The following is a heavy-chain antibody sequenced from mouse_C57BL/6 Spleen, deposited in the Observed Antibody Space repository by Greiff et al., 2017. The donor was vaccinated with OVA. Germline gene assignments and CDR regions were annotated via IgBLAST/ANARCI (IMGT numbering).Heavy chain of an antibody. CDR2: IYPGSGNT. Sequence: QVQLKESGPELVKPGASVKISCKASGYSFTSYYIHWVKQRPGQGLEWIGWIYPGSGNTKYNEKFKGKATLTADTSSSTAYMQLSSLTSEDSAVYYCATLWDYAMDYWGQGTSVTVSS. V-gene: IGHV1-66*01. D-gene: IGHD1-1*02. CDR1: GYSFTSYY. J-gene: IGHJ4*01. CDR3: ATLWDYAMDY.